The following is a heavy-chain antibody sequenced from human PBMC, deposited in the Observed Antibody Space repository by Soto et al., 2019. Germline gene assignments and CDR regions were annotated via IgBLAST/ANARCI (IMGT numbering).Heavy chain of an antibody. J-gene: IGHJ4*02. CDR1: GFTFSSYG. V-gene: IGHV3-30*18. CDR2: ISYDGSNK. D-gene: IGHD6-19*01. Sequence: QVQLVESGGGVVQPGRSLRLSCAASGFTFSSYGMHWVRQAPGKGLEWVAVISYDGSNKYYADSVKGRFTISRDNSKNQLYLQMNSLRAKDTAVYYCAKDGDTVAGYYFDYWGQGTLVTVSS. CDR3: AKDGDTVAGYYFDY.